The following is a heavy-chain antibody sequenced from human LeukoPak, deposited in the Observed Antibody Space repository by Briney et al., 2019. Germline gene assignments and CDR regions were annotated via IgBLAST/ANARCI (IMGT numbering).Heavy chain of an antibody. CDR2: IYTSGST. CDR1: GGSISSGSYY. J-gene: IGHJ4*02. CDR3: ARGNDFWSGHDY. V-gene: IGHV4-61*02. Sequence: SQTLSLTCTVPGGSISSGSYYWSWIRQPAGKGLEWIGRIYTSGSTNYNPSLKSRVTISVDTSKNQFSLKLSSVTAADTAVYYCARGNDFWSGHDYWGQGTLVTVSS. D-gene: IGHD3-3*01.